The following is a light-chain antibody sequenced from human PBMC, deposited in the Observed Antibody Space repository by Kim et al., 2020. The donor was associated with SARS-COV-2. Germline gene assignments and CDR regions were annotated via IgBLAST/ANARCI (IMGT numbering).Light chain of an antibody. CDR2: DAS. CDR3: QQRSSSYT. V-gene: IGKV3-11*01. CDR1: QSVGSY. Sequence: LSLSPGERATLSCRASQSVGSYLAWYQHKPGQAPRLLIYDASNRATGIPARFSGSGSGTDFTLTVSSLEPEDFAVYFCQQRSSSYTFGQGTKLEI. J-gene: IGKJ2*01.